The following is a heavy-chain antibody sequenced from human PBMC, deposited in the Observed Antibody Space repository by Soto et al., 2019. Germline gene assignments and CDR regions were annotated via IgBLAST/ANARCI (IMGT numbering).Heavy chain of an antibody. CDR3: ARARLRAVYAFDF. CDR2: IYYNGNT. Sequence: PSETLSLTCTLSGVSITRGAYYWTWVRQHPGKGLEWIGYIYYNGNTYFSPSLKSRLTISIDTSKNQFSLKLSSVTAADTAMYYCARARLRAVYAFDFWGQGTMVTVSS. J-gene: IGHJ3*01. V-gene: IGHV4-31*03. CDR1: GVSITRGAYY. D-gene: IGHD4-17*01.